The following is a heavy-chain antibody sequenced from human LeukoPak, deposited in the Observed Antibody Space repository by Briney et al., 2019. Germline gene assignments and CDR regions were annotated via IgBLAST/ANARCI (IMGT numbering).Heavy chain of an antibody. D-gene: IGHD2-15*01. Sequence: SETLSLTCTVSGGSISNYYWNWIRQPAGKGLEWIGRISTSGSTKYNPSLKSRVIVSVNTSKNQFSLKLRSVTAADTAVYYCARVTGYVIEDNFDYWGQGTLVTVSS. V-gene: IGHV4-4*07. J-gene: IGHJ4*02. CDR3: ARVTGYVIEDNFDY. CDR2: ISTSGST. CDR1: GGSISNYY.